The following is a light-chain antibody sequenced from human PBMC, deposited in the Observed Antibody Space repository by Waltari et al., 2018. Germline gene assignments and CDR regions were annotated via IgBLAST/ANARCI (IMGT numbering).Light chain of an antibody. Sequence: EIVLTQSPATLSLSPGDRATLSCRASQSVSNNLAWYQQNPGQAPRLLIYGASSRATGIPERFSGSGSGTDFTLTINSLEPEDFAVYYCQQYNDWPLTFGGGTKVEIK. CDR1: QSVSNN. V-gene: IGKV3-15*01. J-gene: IGKJ4*01. CDR3: QQYNDWPLT. CDR2: GAS.